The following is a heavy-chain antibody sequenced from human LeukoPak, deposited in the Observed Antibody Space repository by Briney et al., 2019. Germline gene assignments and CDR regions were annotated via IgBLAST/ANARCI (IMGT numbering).Heavy chain of an antibody. CDR1: GFTFSTNW. D-gene: IGHD2-15*01. Sequence: GGSLRLSCAASGFTFSTNWMYWVRQAPGKGLVWVSRINSDGRSIVYADSVKGRFTISRDNAYNTLYLQMNSLRAEDTALYYCAXGGRVGDIFDIWGQGTMVRVSS. V-gene: IGHV3-74*01. CDR2: INSDGRSI. J-gene: IGHJ3*02. CDR3: AXGGRVGDIFDI.